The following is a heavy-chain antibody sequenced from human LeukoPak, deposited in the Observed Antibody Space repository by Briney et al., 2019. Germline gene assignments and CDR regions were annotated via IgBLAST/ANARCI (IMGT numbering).Heavy chain of an antibody. CDR3: ARGEYSSSSAAVDY. CDR1: GYTFTSYD. Sequence: ASVKVSCKASGYTFTSYDINWVRQATGQWLEWMGWMNPNSGNTGYAQKFQGRVTMTRNTSISTAYMELSSLRSEDTAVYYCARGEYSSSSAAVDYWGQGTLVTVSS. J-gene: IGHJ4*02. D-gene: IGHD6-6*01. CDR2: MNPNSGNT. V-gene: IGHV1-8*01.